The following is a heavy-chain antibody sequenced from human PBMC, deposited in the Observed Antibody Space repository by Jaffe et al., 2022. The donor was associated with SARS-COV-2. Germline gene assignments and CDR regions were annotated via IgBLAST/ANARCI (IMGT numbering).Heavy chain of an antibody. D-gene: IGHD2-21*02. CDR2: ISYDGSNK. CDR3: AKSLTRRYFDY. CDR1: GFTFSSYG. Sequence: QVQLVESGGGVVQPGRSLRLSCAASGFTFSSYGMHWVRQAPGKGLEWVAVISYDGSNKYYADSVKGRFTISRDNSKNTLYLQMNSLRAEDTAVYYCAKSLTRRYFDYWGQGTLVTVSS. J-gene: IGHJ4*02. V-gene: IGHV3-30*18.